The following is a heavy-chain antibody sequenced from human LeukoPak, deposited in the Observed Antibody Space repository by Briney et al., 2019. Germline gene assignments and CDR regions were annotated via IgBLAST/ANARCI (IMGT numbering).Heavy chain of an antibody. CDR1: GFTVSSNY. J-gene: IGHJ4*02. CDR2: IYSGGST. Sequence: GGSLRLSCAASGFTVSSNYMSWVRQAPGKGLEWVSVIYSGGSTYYADSVKGRFTISRDNSKNTLYLQMNSLRAEDTAVYYCAKDFPMVRGSNYFDYWGQETLVTVSS. V-gene: IGHV3-66*01. CDR3: AKDFPMVRGSNYFDY. D-gene: IGHD3-10*01.